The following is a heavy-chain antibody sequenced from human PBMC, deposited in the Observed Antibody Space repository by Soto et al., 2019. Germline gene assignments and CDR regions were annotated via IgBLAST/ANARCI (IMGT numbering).Heavy chain of an antibody. Sequence: SETLSLTCAVSSGSISSSNWWSWVRQPPGKGLEWIGEIYHSGSTNYNPSLKSRVTISVDKSKNQFSLKLSSVTAAGTAVYYCARSLLWFGGSKNYYYMDVWGKGTTVTVSS. CDR1: SGSISSSNW. V-gene: IGHV4-4*02. CDR2: IYHSGST. CDR3: ARSLLWFGGSKNYYYMDV. J-gene: IGHJ6*03. D-gene: IGHD3-10*01.